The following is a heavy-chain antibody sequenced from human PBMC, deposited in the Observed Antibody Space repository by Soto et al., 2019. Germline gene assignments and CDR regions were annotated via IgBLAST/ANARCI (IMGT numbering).Heavy chain of an antibody. CDR1: GYTFTSYG. V-gene: IGHV1-18*01. Sequence: QVQLVQSGAEVKKPGASVKVSCKAPGYTFTSYGISWVRQAPGQGLEWMGWISAYNGNTNYAQKLQGRVTMTTDTSTSTAYMELRSLRSDDTAVYYCAGDDPEWPASYYYYGMDVWGQGTTVTVSS. D-gene: IGHD3-3*01. CDR3: AGDDPEWPASYYYYGMDV. J-gene: IGHJ6*02. CDR2: ISAYNGNT.